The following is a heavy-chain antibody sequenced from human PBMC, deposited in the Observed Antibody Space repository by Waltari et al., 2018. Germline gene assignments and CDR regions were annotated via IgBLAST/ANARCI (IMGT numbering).Heavy chain of an antibody. V-gene: IGHV3-33*01. Sequence: QVQLVESGGGVVQPGRSLSLSCAASGFTFSSYGMHWVRQAPGKGLEWVAVIWYDGSNKYYADSVKGRFTISRDNTKNTLYRQMNSLRAEDTAVYYCAREVIAFDYWGQGTLVTVSS. CDR2: IWYDGSNK. CDR1: GFTFSSYG. D-gene: IGHD2-21*01. CDR3: AREVIAFDY. J-gene: IGHJ4*02.